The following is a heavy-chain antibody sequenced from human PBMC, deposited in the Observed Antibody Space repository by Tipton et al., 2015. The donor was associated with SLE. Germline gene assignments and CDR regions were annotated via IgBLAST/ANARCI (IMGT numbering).Heavy chain of an antibody. CDR3: ARRLGIFGVVSAFDI. V-gene: IGHV4-39*07. Sequence: GLVKPSETLSLTCTVSGGSIGSSSYYWGWIRQPPGKGLEWIGSIYYSGSTYYNPSLKSRVTISVDTSKNQFSLKLSSVTAADTAVYYCARRLGIFGVVSAFDIWGHWTRVTVSS. J-gene: IGHJ3*02. CDR2: IYYSGST. CDR1: GGSIGSSSYY. D-gene: IGHD3-3*01.